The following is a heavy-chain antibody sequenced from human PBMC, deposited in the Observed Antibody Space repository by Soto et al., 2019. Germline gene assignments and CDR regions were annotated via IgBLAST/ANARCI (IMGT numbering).Heavy chain of an antibody. CDR1: GFTFRSYA. V-gene: IGHV3-64D*06. Sequence: GVSLRLSCSAYGFTFRSYAMHWVPQAPGKGLEYVSSISTNGGSTHYADSVKGRFTISRDNSKNTQYLQMSSLRADDTAVYYCVKGEYYYDSSGYYPFDYWGQGT. D-gene: IGHD3-22*01. CDR3: VKGEYYYDSSGYYPFDY. CDR2: ISTNGGST. J-gene: IGHJ4*02.